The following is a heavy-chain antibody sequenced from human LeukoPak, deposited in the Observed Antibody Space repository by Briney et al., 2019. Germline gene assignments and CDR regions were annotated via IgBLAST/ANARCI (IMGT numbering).Heavy chain of an antibody. J-gene: IGHJ2*01. D-gene: IGHD5-12*01. V-gene: IGHV1-8*03. CDR2: MNPNSGNT. CDR3: AREFGDIVATTDWYFDL. CDR1: GYTFTSYD. Sequence: ASVKVSCKASGYTFTSYDINWVRQATGQGLEWMGWMNPNSGNTGYAQKFQGRVTITRNTSISTAYMELSSLRSEDTAVYYCAREFGDIVATTDWYFDLWGRGTLVTVSS.